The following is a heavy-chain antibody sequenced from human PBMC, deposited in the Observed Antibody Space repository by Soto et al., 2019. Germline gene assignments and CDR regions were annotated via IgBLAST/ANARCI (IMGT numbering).Heavy chain of an antibody. CDR1: GDTFSRFD. Sequence: QVQLVQSGAELKKPGASVKVSCKASGDTFSRFDVSWLRQVPGQGLEWLGWIRVSNGDTNYAQKFQGRVTMTTDASTGTVLMDLRTLRPDDTALYYCARDYSSASGANFDLWGQGTLVTVSS. D-gene: IGHD6-19*01. J-gene: IGHJ4*02. CDR2: IRVSNGDT. CDR3: ARDYSSASGANFDL. V-gene: IGHV1-18*01.